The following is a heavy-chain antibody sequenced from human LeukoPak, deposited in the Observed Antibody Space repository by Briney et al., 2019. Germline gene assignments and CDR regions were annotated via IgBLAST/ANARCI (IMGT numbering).Heavy chain of an antibody. Sequence: PSETLSLTCAVYGGSFSGYYWSWIRQPPGKGLEWIGEINHSGSTNYNPSLKSRVTISVDTSKNQFSLKLSSVTAADTAVYYCASSHYGSGSSYGMDVWGQGTTVTVSS. D-gene: IGHD3-10*01. CDR3: ASSHYGSGSSYGMDV. CDR1: GGSFSGYY. V-gene: IGHV4-34*01. J-gene: IGHJ6*02. CDR2: INHSGST.